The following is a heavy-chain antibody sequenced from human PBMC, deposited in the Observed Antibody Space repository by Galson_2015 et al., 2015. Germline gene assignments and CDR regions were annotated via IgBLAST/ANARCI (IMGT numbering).Heavy chain of an antibody. CDR2: ISGSGGST. J-gene: IGHJ1*01. V-gene: IGHV3-23*01. CDR1: GFTFSRYA. D-gene: IGHD6-19*01. CDR3: AKQALAVAGTSNSFQD. Sequence: SLRLSCAASGFTFSRYAMNWVRLAPGKGLEWVSAISGSGGSTYYVDSVKGRFTISRDNSKNTLYLQLNSLRAADTAVYYCAKQALAVAGTSNSFQDWGQGTLVTVSS.